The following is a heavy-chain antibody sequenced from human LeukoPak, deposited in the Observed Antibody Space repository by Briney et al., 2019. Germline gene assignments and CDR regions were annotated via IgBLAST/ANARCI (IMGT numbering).Heavy chain of an antibody. J-gene: IGHJ4*02. V-gene: IGHV4-38-2*02. CDR1: GYSISNGYY. CDR2: IYHSGSP. D-gene: IGHD3-22*01. CDR3: ARDGDTHYYDNSGYYYEY. Sequence: SETLSLTCAVSGYSISNGYYWGWIRQPPGKGLEWIGSIYHSGSPYYNPSLKNRVTISVDTSKNQFSLKLSSVTAADTAVYYCARDGDTHYYDNSGYYYEYWGQGTLVTVSS.